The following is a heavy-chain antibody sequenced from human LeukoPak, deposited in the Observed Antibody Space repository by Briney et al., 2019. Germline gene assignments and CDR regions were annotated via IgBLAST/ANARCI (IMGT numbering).Heavy chain of an antibody. Sequence: PGGSLRLSCAASGFTFSSYWMHWVRQAPGKGLVWVSRINSDGSSTSYADSVKGRFTISRDNAKNTLYLQMNSLRAEDTAVYYCARAHKGGGFDYWGQGTLVTVSS. CDR2: INSDGSST. CDR1: GFTFSSYW. V-gene: IGHV3-74*01. J-gene: IGHJ4*02. CDR3: ARAHKGGGFDY. D-gene: IGHD3-16*01.